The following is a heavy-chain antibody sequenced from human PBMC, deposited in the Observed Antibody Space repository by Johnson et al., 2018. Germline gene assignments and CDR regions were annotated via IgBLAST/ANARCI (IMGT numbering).Heavy chain of an antibody. CDR3: ARAYRGYELGYYYYYGMDV. D-gene: IGHD5-12*01. V-gene: IGHV4-59*01. J-gene: IGHJ6*02. Sequence: QVQQQESGPGLVKPSETLSLTCTVYGGSISSYYWSWIRQPPGKGLEWIGYIYYSGSTNYNPSLKSRVTISVDTSKNQFSLKLSSVTAADPAVYYCARAYRGYELGYYYYYGMDVWGQGTTVTVSS. CDR2: IYYSGST. CDR1: GGSISSYY.